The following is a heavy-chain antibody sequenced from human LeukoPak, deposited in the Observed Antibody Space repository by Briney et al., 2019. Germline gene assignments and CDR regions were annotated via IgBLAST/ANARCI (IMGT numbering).Heavy chain of an antibody. J-gene: IGHJ4*02. CDR2: INPNSGGT. Sequence: AAVKVSCKASGYTFTGYYMHWVRQAPEQGLEWMGRINPNSGGTNYAQKFQGRVTMTRDTSITTGYMELSRLRSDDTAVYYCARDPAVAGQYDSWGQGTLVTVSS. V-gene: IGHV1-2*06. D-gene: IGHD6-19*01. CDR1: GYTFTGYY. CDR3: ARDPAVAGQYDS.